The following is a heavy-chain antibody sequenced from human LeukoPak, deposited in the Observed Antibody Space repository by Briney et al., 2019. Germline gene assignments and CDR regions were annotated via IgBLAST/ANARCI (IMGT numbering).Heavy chain of an antibody. CDR2: IIPIFGTA. D-gene: IGHD6-19*01. V-gene: IGHV1-69*13. CDR3: ARGTTTGRVAGMDY. J-gene: IGHJ4*02. Sequence: ASVKVSCKASGGTFSSYAISWVRQDPGQGLEWMGGIIPIFGTANYAQKFQGRVTITADESTSTAYMELSSLRSEDTAVYYCARGTTTGRVAGMDYWGQGTLVTVSS. CDR1: GGTFSSYA.